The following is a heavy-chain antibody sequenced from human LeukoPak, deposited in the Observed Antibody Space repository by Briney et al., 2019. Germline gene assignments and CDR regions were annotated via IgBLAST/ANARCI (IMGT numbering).Heavy chain of an antibody. V-gene: IGHV1-2*02. Sequence: ASVKVSCKASGYTFTGYYMHWVRQAPGQGLEWMGWINPNSGGTNYAQKFQGRVTMTRDTSISTAYMELSRLRSDDTAVYYCARIPRRYSSGWFNPYFDYWGQGTLVTGSS. CDR2: INPNSGGT. J-gene: IGHJ4*02. CDR3: ARIPRRYSSGWFNPYFDY. CDR1: GYTFTGYY. D-gene: IGHD6-19*01.